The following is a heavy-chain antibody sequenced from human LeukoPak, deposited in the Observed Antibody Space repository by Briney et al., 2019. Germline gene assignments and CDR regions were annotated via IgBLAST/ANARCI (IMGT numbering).Heavy chain of an antibody. V-gene: IGHV3-11*01. CDR3: ARDLASYVGAFDI. CDR2: ISSSGSTI. CDR1: GFTFSDYY. Sequence: GGSLRLSCAASGFTFSDYYMSWIREAPGKGLEWVSYISSSGSTIYYADSVKGRFTISRDNAKNSLYLQMNSLRAEDTAVYYCARDLASYVGAFDIWGQGTMVTVSS. D-gene: IGHD2-8*01. J-gene: IGHJ3*02.